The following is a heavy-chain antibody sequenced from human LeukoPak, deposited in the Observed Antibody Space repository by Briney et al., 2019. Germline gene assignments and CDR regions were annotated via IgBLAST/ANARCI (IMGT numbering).Heavy chain of an antibody. J-gene: IGHJ4*02. V-gene: IGHV1-18*01. CDR2: ISAYNGNT. CDR3: ARGRDSRQDFDY. Sequence: ASVKVSCRASGYTFTSYGISWVRQAPGQGLEWMGWISAYNGNTNYAQKLQGRVTMTTDTSTSTAYMELSSLRSEDTAVYYCARGRDSRQDFDYWGQGTLVTVSS. D-gene: IGHD6-13*01. CDR1: GYTFTSYG.